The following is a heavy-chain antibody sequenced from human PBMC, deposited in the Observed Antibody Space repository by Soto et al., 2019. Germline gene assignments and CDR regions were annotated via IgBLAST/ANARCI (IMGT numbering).Heavy chain of an antibody. CDR2: ISSSGSTI. CDR3: ARDLHYDSSGYTDY. CDR1: GFTFSDYY. J-gene: IGHJ4*02. D-gene: IGHD3-22*01. Sequence: PGGSLTLSCAASGFTFSDYYMSWIRQAPGKGLEWVSYISSSGSTIYYADSVKGRFTISRDNAKNSLYLQMNSLRAEDTAVYYCARDLHYDSSGYTDYWGQGTLVTVSS. V-gene: IGHV3-11*01.